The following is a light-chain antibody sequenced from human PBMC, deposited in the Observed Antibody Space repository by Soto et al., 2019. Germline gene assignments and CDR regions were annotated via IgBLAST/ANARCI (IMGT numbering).Light chain of an antibody. Sequence: QSALTQPRSVSGSPGQSVAISCTGTGSDVGGYNYVSWYQQHPGKAPKLMIYDVSRRPSGVPDRFSGSKSGNTASLTISGLQAEDEADYYCCSYAGSYTFANVFGTGTKVNVL. CDR2: DVS. CDR1: GSDVGGYNY. V-gene: IGLV2-11*01. CDR3: CSYAGSYTFANV. J-gene: IGLJ1*01.